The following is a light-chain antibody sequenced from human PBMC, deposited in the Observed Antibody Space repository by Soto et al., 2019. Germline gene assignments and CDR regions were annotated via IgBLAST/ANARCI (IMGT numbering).Light chain of an antibody. CDR3: QQYGSSLWT. J-gene: IGKJ1*01. Sequence: EIVLTQSPGTLSLSPGERATLCCRASQSVSSSYLAWYQQKPGQAPRLLIYGASSRATGIPDRFSGSGSGTDFTLTISRLEPEDFAVYYCQQYGSSLWTFGQGTKADIK. CDR1: QSVSSSY. V-gene: IGKV3-20*01. CDR2: GAS.